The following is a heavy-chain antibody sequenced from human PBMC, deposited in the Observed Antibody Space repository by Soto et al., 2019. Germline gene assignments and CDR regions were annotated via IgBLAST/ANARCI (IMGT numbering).Heavy chain of an antibody. Sequence: QVQLQESGPGLVKPSQTLSLTCTVSGGSISSGGHYWNWIRQHPGKGLEWIGYIYYSGSTYYNPSPKCRTTISVDTSKNQSSLNLSSVTAADTAVYYCARDQAYDYTSPGDYYYYGMDVWGQGTTVTVSS. CDR2: IYYSGST. D-gene: IGHD4-4*01. V-gene: IGHV4-31*03. CDR3: ARDQAYDYTSPGDYYYYGMDV. J-gene: IGHJ6*02. CDR1: GGSISSGGHY.